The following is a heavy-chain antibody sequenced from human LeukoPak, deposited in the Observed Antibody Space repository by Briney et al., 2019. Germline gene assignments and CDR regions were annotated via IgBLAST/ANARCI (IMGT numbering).Heavy chain of an antibody. CDR2: INTDGSTT. CDR3: AKESGYDVDLEY. CDR1: GFTFSTYW. J-gene: IGHJ4*02. V-gene: IGHV3-74*01. D-gene: IGHD5-12*01. Sequence: GGSLRLSCAGSGFTFSTYWMRWVRQAPGGGLVWVSGINTDGSTTSYADSVKDRFTISRDNAKNTVYLQMSSLRAEDTAVYYCAKESGYDVDLEYWGQGALVTVSS.